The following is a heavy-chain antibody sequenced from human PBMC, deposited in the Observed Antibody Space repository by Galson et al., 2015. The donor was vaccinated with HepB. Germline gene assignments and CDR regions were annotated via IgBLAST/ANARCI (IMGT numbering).Heavy chain of an antibody. J-gene: IGHJ4*02. Sequence: SLRLSCAASGFTFSHAWMSWVRQAPGKGLEWVGRIKSKIDGGTTDYAAPVKGRFTISRDDSKNTLYLQMDSLKTEDTAVYFCSTEVTLPSGSYGNWGQGTLVTVAS. CDR3: STEVTLPSGSYGN. V-gene: IGHV3-15*01. CDR2: IKSKIDGGTT. D-gene: IGHD1-26*01. CDR1: GFTFSHAW.